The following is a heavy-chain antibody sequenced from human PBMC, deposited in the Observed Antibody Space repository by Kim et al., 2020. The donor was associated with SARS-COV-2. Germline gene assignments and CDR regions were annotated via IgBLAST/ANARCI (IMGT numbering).Heavy chain of an antibody. CDR1: GFSVSNNY. CDR2: INSVDTT. J-gene: IGHJ4*02. Sequence: RGSLRLSCAASGFSVSNNYMSWVRQAPGKGLEWVSLINSVDTTFYADSVKGRFSISRDNSKNTLYLQMNSLRDEDTALYYCARVNADYNLAADYWGQGTLVTVSS. V-gene: IGHV3-53*01. D-gene: IGHD1-1*01. CDR3: ARVNADYNLAADY.